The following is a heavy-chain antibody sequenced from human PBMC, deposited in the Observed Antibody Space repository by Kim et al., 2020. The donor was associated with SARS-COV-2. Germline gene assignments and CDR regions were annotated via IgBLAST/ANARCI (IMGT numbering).Heavy chain of an antibody. Sequence: SFDYALSVKSRITINPDTSKNQFSLQLNSVTPEDTAVYYCARGTWPQGLDPWGQGTLVTVSS. CDR2: SF. D-gene: IGHD1-7*01. CDR3: ARGTWPQGLDP. V-gene: IGHV6-1*01. J-gene: IGHJ5*02.